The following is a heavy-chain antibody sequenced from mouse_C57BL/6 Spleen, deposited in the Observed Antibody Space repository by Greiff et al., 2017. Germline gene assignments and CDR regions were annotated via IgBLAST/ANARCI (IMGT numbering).Heavy chain of an antibody. CDR2: INPNNGGT. J-gene: IGHJ4*01. D-gene: IGHD4-1*01. V-gene: IGHV1-22*01. CDR3: ARNHLTYYAMDY. Sequence: EVQLQQSGPELVKPGASVKMSCKASGYTFTDYNMHWVKQSHGKSLEWIGYINPNNGGTSYNQKFKGKATLTVNQSSSTADMELRILTSEDAAVYYFARNHLTYYAMDYWGQGTSVTVSS. CDR1: GYTFTDYN.